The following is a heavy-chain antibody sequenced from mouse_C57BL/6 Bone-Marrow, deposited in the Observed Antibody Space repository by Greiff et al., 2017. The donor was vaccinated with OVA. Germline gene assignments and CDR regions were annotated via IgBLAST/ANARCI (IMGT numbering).Heavy chain of an antibody. D-gene: IGHD2-1*01. J-gene: IGHJ3*01. V-gene: IGHV1-64*01. CDR2: IHPNSGSN. CDR3: ARWDGNSAY. Sequence: QVQLQQPGAELVKPGASVKLSCKASGYTFTSYWMHWVKQRPGQGLEWIGMIHPNSGSNNYNEKFKSKATLTVDKSSSTAYMQLSSLTSEDSAVYYCARWDGNSAYWGQGTLVTVSA. CDR1: GYTFTSYW.